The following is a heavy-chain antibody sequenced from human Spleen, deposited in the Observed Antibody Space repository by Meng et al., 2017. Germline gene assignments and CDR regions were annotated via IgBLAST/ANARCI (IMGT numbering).Heavy chain of an antibody. CDR2: IHHSGST. V-gene: IGHV4-34*01. CDR1: GGSFSNYY. Sequence: QVQLQQWGAGRLKPSETLSLTCAVYGGSFSNYYWSWIRQPPGKGLEWIGEIHHSGSTNYNPSLKSRVTISVDTSKIQFSLKLSSVTAADTAVYYCASLSTSWSGADYWGQGTLVTVSS. D-gene: IGHD6-13*01. J-gene: IGHJ4*02. CDR3: ASLSTSWSGADY.